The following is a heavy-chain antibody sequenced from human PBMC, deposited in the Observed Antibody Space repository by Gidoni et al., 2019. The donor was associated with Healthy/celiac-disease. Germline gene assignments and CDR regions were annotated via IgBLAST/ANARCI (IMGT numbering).Heavy chain of an antibody. D-gene: IGHD6-13*01. CDR2: IYYSGST. Sequence: QLQLQESGPGLVKPSETLSLTCTVSGGSISSSSYYWGWIRQPPGKGLEWMGSIYYSGSTYYNPSLKSRVTISVDTSKNQFSLKLSSVTAADTAVYYCASGDSSSWKYFDYWGQGTLVTVSS. J-gene: IGHJ4*02. CDR1: GGSISSSSYY. V-gene: IGHV4-39*01. CDR3: ASGDSSSWKYFDY.